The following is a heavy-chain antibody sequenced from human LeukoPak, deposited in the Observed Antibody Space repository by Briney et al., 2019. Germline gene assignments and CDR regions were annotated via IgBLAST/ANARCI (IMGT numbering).Heavy chain of an antibody. V-gene: IGHV4-59*12. J-gene: IGHJ3*02. Sequence: KPSETLSLTCTVSGASINNYYWSWIRQPPGKGLEWIGYLYYSGRTNYNPSLKSRVTISVDTSKNQFSLKLSSVTAADTAVYYCARFTMVRGVSKAFDIWGQGTMVTVSS. D-gene: IGHD3-10*01. CDR2: LYYSGRT. CDR3: ARFTMVRGVSKAFDI. CDR1: GASINNYY.